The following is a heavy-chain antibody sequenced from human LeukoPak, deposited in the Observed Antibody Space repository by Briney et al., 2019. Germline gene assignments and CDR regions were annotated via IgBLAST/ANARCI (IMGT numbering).Heavy chain of an antibody. V-gene: IGHV1-69*13. D-gene: IGHD3-22*01. CDR2: ITPIFGTA. Sequence: SVKVSCKXSGGTFSTYVISWVRQASGQGLEWMGGITPIFGTAKYSQKFQGRVTITADESTSTAYMELSSLRSEDTAVYYCARDAAIYDSSGYYYLWWGQGTLVTVSS. J-gene: IGHJ4*02. CDR1: GGTFSTYV. CDR3: ARDAAIYDSSGYYYLW.